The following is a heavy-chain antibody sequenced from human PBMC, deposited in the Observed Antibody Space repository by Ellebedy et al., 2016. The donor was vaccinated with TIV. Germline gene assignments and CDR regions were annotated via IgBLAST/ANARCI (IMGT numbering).Heavy chain of an antibody. Sequence: ASVKVSCKASGYTFTSYAMHWVRQAPGQRLEWMGWINAGNGNTKYSQKFQGRVTITRDTSASTAYMELGSLKYEDTAVYYCARAFLLVVAATDNWFDPWGQGTLVTVSS. CDR1: GYTFTSYA. J-gene: IGHJ5*02. D-gene: IGHD2-15*01. V-gene: IGHV1-3*01. CDR2: INAGNGNT. CDR3: ARAFLLVVAATDNWFDP.